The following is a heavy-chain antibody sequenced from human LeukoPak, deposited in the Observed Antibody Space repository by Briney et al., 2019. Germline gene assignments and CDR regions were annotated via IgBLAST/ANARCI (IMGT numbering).Heavy chain of an antibody. CDR2: ISGSGGST. J-gene: IGHJ4*02. CDR3: ARYPLGGCSSTSCSQGSYFDY. CDR1: GFTFSSYA. D-gene: IGHD2-2*01. V-gene: IGHV3-23*01. Sequence: GGSLRLSCAASGFTFSSYAMSWVRQAPGKGLEWVSAISGSGGSTYYADSVKGRFTISRDNSRNTLYLQMNSLRAEDTAVYYCARYPLGGCSSTSCSQGSYFDYWGQGTLVTVSS.